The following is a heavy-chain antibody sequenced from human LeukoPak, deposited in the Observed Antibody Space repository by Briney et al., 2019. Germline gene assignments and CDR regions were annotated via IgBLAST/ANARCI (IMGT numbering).Heavy chain of an antibody. CDR1: GFTFSSNA. V-gene: IGHV3-23*01. Sequence: PGGSLRLSCAASGFTFSSNAMSWVRQAPGKGLEWVSVISGSGGSTYYADSVKGRFTISRDNSKNTLYLQMNSLRAEDTAVYYCARDSTYYYDSGSSGPHYFDNWGQGTLVTVSS. D-gene: IGHD3-10*01. CDR2: ISGSGGST. J-gene: IGHJ4*02. CDR3: ARDSTYYYDSGSSGPHYFDN.